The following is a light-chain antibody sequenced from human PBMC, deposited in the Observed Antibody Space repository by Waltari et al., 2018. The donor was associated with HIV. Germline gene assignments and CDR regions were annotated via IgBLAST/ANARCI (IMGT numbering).Light chain of an antibody. CDR1: SSDVGAYNY. J-gene: IGLJ3*02. CDR3: SSYAGSNIWV. V-gene: IGLV2-8*01. Sequence: QSALTQPPSASGSPGQSVTISCTGTSSDVGAYNYVCWHQQYPGKAPNLMIYEVSKRPSGVPDRFSGSKSGNTASLTVSGLQAEDEADYYCSSYAGSNIWVFGGGTKLTVL. CDR2: EVS.